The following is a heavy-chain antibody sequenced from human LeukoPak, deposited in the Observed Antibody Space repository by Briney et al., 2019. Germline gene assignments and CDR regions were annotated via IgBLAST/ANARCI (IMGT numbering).Heavy chain of an antibody. D-gene: IGHD7-27*01. V-gene: IGHV3-30*18. CDR2: ISYDGRNK. J-gene: IGHJ4*02. Sequence: PGRSLRLSCAASGFTFSSYGMHWVRQAPGKGLEWLAVISYDGRNKYYADSMRGRFTISRDNSKNTLYLQMNSLSAEDTAVYYCAKLELTGDPVPPDLDYWGQGTLVTVSS. CDR1: GFTFSSYG. CDR3: AKLELTGDPVPPDLDY.